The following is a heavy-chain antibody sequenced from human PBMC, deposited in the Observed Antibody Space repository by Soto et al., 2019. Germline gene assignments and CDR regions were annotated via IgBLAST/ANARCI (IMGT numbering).Heavy chain of an antibody. V-gene: IGHV3-30*18. Sequence: GGSLGLSCAASGFTFSSYGMHWVRQAPGKGLEWVAVISCNGSNKYYADSVKGRFTISRDNSKNTLYLQMNSLRAEDTAVYYCSKGRALIAVARTDTLDYWGQGTLGTESS. CDR3: SKGRALIAVARTDTLDY. D-gene: IGHD6-19*01. CDR2: ISCNGSNK. CDR1: GFTFSSYG. J-gene: IGHJ4*02.